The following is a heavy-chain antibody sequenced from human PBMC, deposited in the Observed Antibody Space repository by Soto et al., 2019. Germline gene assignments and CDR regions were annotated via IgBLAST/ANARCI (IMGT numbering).Heavy chain of an antibody. CDR3: AREAAVEGMDV. D-gene: IGHD2-15*01. Sequence: QVQLQESGPGLVKPSQTLSLTCTVSGDSISSDGYYWSWIRQHPGKGLEWIGYIYHSGNTYYNPSIKSRVTISADSSKNQVSLKVSSVTAADTAVYYCAREAAVEGMDVWGQGTTVTVS. V-gene: IGHV4-31*03. CDR1: GDSISSDGYY. CDR2: IYHSGNT. J-gene: IGHJ6*02.